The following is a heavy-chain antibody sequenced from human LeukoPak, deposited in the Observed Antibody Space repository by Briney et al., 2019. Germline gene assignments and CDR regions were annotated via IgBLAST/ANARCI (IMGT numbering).Heavy chain of an antibody. CDR1: GGSFSSSNYY. J-gene: IGHJ4*02. CDR2: IYYSGST. CDR3: ARHPAAEPSYFDY. D-gene: IGHD1-14*01. Sequence: SETLSLTCTVSGGSFSSSNYYWGWIRQPPGKGLEWIGSIYYSGSTYYNPSLKSRVTISVGTSKNQFSLKLSSVTAADTAVYYCARHPAAEPSYFDYWGQGTLVTVSS. V-gene: IGHV4-39*01.